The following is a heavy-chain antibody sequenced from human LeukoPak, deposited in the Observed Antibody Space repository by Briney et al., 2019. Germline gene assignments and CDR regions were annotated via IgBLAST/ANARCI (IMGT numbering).Heavy chain of an antibody. J-gene: IGHJ4*02. D-gene: IGHD1-26*01. CDR1: GGSFSGYY. CDR3: ASGTQLSGSYYYFDY. V-gene: IGHV4-34*01. Sequence: SETLSLTCAVYGGSFSGYYWSWIRQPPGKGLEWIGEINHSGSTNYNPSLKSRVTISVDTSKNQFSLKLSSVTAADTAVYYCASGTQLSGSYYYFDYWGQGTLVTVPS. CDR2: INHSGST.